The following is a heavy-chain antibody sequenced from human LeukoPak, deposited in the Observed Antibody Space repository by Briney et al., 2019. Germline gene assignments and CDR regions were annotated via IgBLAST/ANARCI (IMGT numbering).Heavy chain of an antibody. Sequence: PGGSLRLSRAASGFTFSSYAMHWVRQAPGKGLEWVAVISYDGSNKYYADSVKGRFTISRDNSKNTLYPQMNSLRAEDTAVYYRARVPVVAATEDYWGQGTLVTVSS. V-gene: IGHV3-30-3*01. CDR1: GFTFSSYA. D-gene: IGHD2-15*01. J-gene: IGHJ4*02. CDR2: ISYDGSNK. CDR3: ARVPVVAATEDY.